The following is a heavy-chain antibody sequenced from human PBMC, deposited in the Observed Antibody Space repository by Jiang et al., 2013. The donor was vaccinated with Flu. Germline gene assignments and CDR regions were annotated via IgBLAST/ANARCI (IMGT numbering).Heavy chain of an antibody. CDR2: ISWNSGSI. CDR1: GFTFDDYA. Sequence: SGFTFDDYAMHWVRQAPGKGLEWVSGISWNSGSIGYADSVKGRFTISRDNAKNSLYLQMNSLRAEDTALYYCAKDMRGGSYYSWYFDLWGRGTLVTVSS. CDR3: AKDMRGGSYYSWYFDL. J-gene: IGHJ2*01. V-gene: IGHV3-9*01. D-gene: IGHD1-26*01.